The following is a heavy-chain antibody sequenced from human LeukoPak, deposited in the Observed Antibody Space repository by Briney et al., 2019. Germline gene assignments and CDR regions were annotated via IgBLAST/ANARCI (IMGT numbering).Heavy chain of an antibody. CDR2: IKQDGSEK. Sequence: GGSLRLSCSASRFTFSSYTMNWVRQAPGKGLEWVANIKQDGSEKYYVDSVKGRFTISRDNAKNSLYLQMNSLRAEDTAVYYCAREGWLRPNDAFDIWGQGTMVTVSS. CDR1: RFTFSSYT. D-gene: IGHD5-12*01. J-gene: IGHJ3*02. CDR3: AREGWLRPNDAFDI. V-gene: IGHV3-7*01.